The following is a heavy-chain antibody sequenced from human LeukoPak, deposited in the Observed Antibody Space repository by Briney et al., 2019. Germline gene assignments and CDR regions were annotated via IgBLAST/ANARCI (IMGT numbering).Heavy chain of an antibody. V-gene: IGHV4-34*01. D-gene: IGHD3-3*01. CDR2: INHSGST. CDR1: GGSFSGYY. CDR3: ATQIRDGGWFDP. J-gene: IGHJ5*02. Sequence: LSETLSLTCAVYGGSFSGYYWSWIRQPPGKGLEWIGEINHSGSTNYNPSLKSRVTISVDTSKNQFSLKLSSVTAADTAVYYCATQIRDGGWFDPWGQGTLVTVSS.